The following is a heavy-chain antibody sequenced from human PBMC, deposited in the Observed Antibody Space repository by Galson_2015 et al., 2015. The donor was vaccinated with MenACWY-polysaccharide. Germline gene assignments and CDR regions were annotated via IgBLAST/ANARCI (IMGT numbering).Heavy chain of an antibody. V-gene: IGHV4-39*07. Sequence: ETLSLTCTVSGGSITSSSYYWVWLRQPPGKGLEWIGSIHHSGSFYSNPSLKSRVAISADTSKNQFSLKMTSVTAADTAVYYCATGGQLLANWFDPWGQGILVTVSS. CDR2: IHHSGSF. CDR3: ATGGQLLANWFDP. D-gene: IGHD6-19*01. CDR1: GGSITSSSYY. J-gene: IGHJ5*02.